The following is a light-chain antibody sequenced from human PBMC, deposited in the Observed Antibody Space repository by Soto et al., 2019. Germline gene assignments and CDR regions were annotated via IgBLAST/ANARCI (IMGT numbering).Light chain of an antibody. CDR2: DVS. V-gene: IGLV2-14*03. J-gene: IGLJ1*01. CDR1: SSDVGGYNY. Sequence: QSALTQPASVSGSPGQSITISYTGTSSDVGGYNYVSWYQQHPGKAPKLMIYDVSNRPSGVSNRFSGSKSDNTASLTISGLQAEDEADYYCSSYTRSSTYVFGTGTKLTVL. CDR3: SSYTRSSTYV.